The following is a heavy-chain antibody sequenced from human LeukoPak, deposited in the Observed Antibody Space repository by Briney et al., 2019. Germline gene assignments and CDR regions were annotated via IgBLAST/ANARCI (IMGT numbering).Heavy chain of an antibody. J-gene: IGHJ4*02. D-gene: IGHD1-1*01. CDR1: GYTFSDYC. Sequence: ASVRVSCKASGYTFSDYCMHWVRQAPGQGLEWMGWISPDRDGTNYAQKFQGRVTMTRDTSINTVYMELSGLISGDTAVYYCARDSARDKWNAFDYWGQGTLVTVSS. CDR2: ISPDRDGT. V-gene: IGHV1-2*02. CDR3: ARDSARDKWNAFDY.